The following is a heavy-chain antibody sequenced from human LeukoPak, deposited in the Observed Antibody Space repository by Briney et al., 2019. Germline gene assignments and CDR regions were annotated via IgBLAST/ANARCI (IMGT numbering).Heavy chain of an antibody. Sequence: SVKVSCKASGGTFSSYAISWVRQAPGQGLEWMGRIIPILGIANCAQKFQGRVTITADKSTSTAYMELSSLRSEDTAVYYCARAYYDSSGYYPYYFDYWGQGTLVTVSS. D-gene: IGHD3-22*01. V-gene: IGHV1-69*04. CDR1: GGTFSSYA. J-gene: IGHJ4*02. CDR2: IIPILGIA. CDR3: ARAYYDSSGYYPYYFDY.